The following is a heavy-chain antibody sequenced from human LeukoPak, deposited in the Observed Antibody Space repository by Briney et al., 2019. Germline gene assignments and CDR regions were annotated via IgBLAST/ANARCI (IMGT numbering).Heavy chain of an antibody. Sequence: GGSLRLSCAASGFTFSSYSMSWVRQAPGKGLEWVSSISSSSSYIYYADSVKGRFTISRDKAKTSLYVQMNSLRAEDTAVYYCARDLVATKLFDYWGQGTLVTVSS. CDR3: ARDLVATKLFDY. V-gene: IGHV3-21*01. CDR2: ISSSSSYI. CDR1: GFTFSSYS. D-gene: IGHD5-12*01. J-gene: IGHJ4*02.